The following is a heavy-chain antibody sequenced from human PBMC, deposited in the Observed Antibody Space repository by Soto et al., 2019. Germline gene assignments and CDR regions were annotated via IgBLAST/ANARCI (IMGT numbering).Heavy chain of an antibody. J-gene: IGHJ6*04. CDR1: GFTFTSYS. CDR3: AKRPKAGRPVDV. V-gene: IGHV3-23*01. D-gene: IGHD6-6*01. CDR2: INPSGDTT. Sequence: EVQLSESGGGLVQPGGSLRLSCAASGFTFTSYSMSWVRQAPGKGLEWVSAINPSGDTTYYADSVKGRLTISRDNSKNTLYVQMDSLRAEDTAIYYCAKRPKAGRPVDVWGKGTTVTVSS.